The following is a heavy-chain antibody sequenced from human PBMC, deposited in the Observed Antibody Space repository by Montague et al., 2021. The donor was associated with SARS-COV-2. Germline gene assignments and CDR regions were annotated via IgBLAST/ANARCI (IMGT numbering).Heavy chain of an antibody. D-gene: IGHD3-9*01. CDR2: IYYSGST. V-gene: IGHV4-59*01. CDR3: ARDSRTDFDWLFPDSGSYYYYMDV. J-gene: IGHJ6*03. Sequence: SETLSPTSTVSGGSISSYYWSWIRQPPGKGLEWIGYIYYSGSTNYNPSLKSRVTISVDTSKNQFSLKLSSVTAADTAVYYCARDSRTDFDWLFPDSGSYYYYMDVWGKGTTVTVSS. CDR1: GGSISSYY.